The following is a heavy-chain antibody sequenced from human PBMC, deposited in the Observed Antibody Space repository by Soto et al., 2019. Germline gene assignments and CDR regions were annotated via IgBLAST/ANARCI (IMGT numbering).Heavy chain of an antibody. CDR3: ARGRQLVGYFYYYMGV. D-gene: IGHD6-6*01. J-gene: IGHJ6*03. CDR2: ISAYNGNT. Sequence: QVQLLQSGAEVKKPGASVKVSCKASGYTFTNYGITWVRQAPGQGLEWMGWISAYNGNTHYTQRLQGRVTMTTDTSTSTAYMELRGLRSDDTAVYYCARGRQLVGYFYYYMGVWGKGPTVTVSS. CDR1: GYTFTNYG. V-gene: IGHV1-18*01.